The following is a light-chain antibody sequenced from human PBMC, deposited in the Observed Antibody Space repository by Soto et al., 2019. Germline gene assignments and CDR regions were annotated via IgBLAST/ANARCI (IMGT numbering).Light chain of an antibody. V-gene: IGLV2-8*01. CDR1: SSDVGGYNY. CDR2: EVS. CDR3: SSYAGSNNFPYV. J-gene: IGLJ1*01. Sequence: QSALTQLPSASGSPGQSVTISCTGTSSDVGGYNYVSWYQQHPGKAPKLMIYEVSKRPSGVPDRFSGSKSGNTASLTVSGLQAEDEADYYCSSYAGSNNFPYVFGTGTKVTVI.